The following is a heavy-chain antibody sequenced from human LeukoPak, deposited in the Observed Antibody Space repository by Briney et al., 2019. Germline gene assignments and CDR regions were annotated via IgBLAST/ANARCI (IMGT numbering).Heavy chain of an antibody. CDR1: GFKFKNYW. CDR2: IKPDGNEI. CDR3: ARVHYGMVV. V-gene: IGHV3-7*04. J-gene: IGHJ6*02. Sequence: GGSLRLFCAVSGFKFKNYWVTWVRQAPGKGLEWVTTIKPDGNEIYCVDSVKGRLNIARDNAKNSLYLQMNSLRVEDTSVYYCARVHYGMVVWGQGTTVTVSS.